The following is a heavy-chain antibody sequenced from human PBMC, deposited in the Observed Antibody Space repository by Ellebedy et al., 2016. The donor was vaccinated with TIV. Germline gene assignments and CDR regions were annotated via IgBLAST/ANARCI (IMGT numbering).Heavy chain of an antibody. CDR3: ARGGMSYSSGGLIRY. J-gene: IGHJ4*02. CDR1: GGSISSSSYH. V-gene: IGHV4-39*07. CDR2: IHYSGST. D-gene: IGHD6-19*01. Sequence: MPSETLSLTCSVSGGSISSSSYHWGWLRQPPGKGLEWIGSIHYSGSTNYNPSLKSRLTFSVDTSKNQFSLKLSSVTAADPAVYYCARGGMSYSSGGLIRYWGQGTLVTVSS.